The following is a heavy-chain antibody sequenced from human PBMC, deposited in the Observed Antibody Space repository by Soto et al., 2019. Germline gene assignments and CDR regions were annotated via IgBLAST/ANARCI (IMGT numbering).Heavy chain of an antibody. CDR2: IYYSGST. V-gene: IGHV4-39*01. J-gene: IGHJ4*02. D-gene: IGHD3-3*01. Sequence: SETLSLTCTVSGGSISSSSYYWGWIRQPPGKGLEWIGSIYYSGSTYYNPSLKSRVTISVDTSKNQFSLKLSSVTAADTAVYYCARRGHYDFWSGSWGNKNYFDYWGQGTLVTVSS. CDR3: ARRGHYDFWSGSWGNKNYFDY. CDR1: GGSISSSSYY.